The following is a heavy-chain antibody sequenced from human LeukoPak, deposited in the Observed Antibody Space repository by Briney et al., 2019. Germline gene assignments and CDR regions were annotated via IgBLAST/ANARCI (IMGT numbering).Heavy chain of an antibody. CDR2: TYYRSKWYN. D-gene: IGHD4-17*01. Sequence: SQTLSLTFAISGDSVSINSAAWTWLRQSPSRGLEWLGRTYYRSKWYNDYEVSVQSRITINPDTSKNQFSLQLNSVTPEDTAVCYCARGRVTTIANYYYYYIDVWGKGTTVTVSS. CDR1: GDSVSINSAA. CDR3: ARGRVTTIANYYYYYIDV. V-gene: IGHV6-1*01. J-gene: IGHJ6*03.